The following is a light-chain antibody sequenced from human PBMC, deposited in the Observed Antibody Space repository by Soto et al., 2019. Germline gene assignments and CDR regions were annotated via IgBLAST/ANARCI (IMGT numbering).Light chain of an antibody. CDR1: SSDVGSYNF. V-gene: IGLV2-23*02. CDR3: CCCAGSLKV. Sequence: QSALTQPASVSGSPGQSITISCTETSSDVGSYNFVSWYQQHPGNAPKLIIYEVSKRPSGVSNRFSGSKSGNTASLTISGLQAEDEADCYCCCCAGSLKVFGGGTKVTVL. J-gene: IGLJ2*01. CDR2: EVS.